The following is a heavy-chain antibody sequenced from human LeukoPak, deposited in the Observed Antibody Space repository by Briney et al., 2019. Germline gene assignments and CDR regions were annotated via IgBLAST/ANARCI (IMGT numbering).Heavy chain of an antibody. V-gene: IGHV3-11*06. CDR2: ISASGSYT. J-gene: IGHJ4*02. CDR3: ARDSYGEWLVDY. Sequence: GGSLRLSCAASGFSFSDEYMSWIRQAPGQGLEWISYISASGSYTNYADSVKGRFTISRDNAKNSLYLQMNSLRAEDTAVYYCARDSYGEWLVDYWGQGTLVTVSS. D-gene: IGHD6-19*01. CDR1: GFSFSDEY.